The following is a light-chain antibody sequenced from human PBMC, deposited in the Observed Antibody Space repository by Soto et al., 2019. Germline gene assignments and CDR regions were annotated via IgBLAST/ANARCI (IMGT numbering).Light chain of an antibody. CDR1: SSDVGGYNY. CDR3: NSYTSSSLRV. CDR2: EVS. V-gene: IGLV2-14*01. Sequence: QSALTQPASVSGSPGQSITISCTGTSSDVGGYNYVSWYQQHPGKVPKLMIYEVSNRPSGVSNRFSGSKSGNTASLTISGLQAEDEADYYCNSYTSSSLRVFGGGTKLTVL. J-gene: IGLJ2*01.